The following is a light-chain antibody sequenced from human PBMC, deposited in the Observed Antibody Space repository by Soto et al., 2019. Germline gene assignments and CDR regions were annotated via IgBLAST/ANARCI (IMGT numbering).Light chain of an antibody. Sequence: DLQMTQSPSSLSASVGDRVTITCRASQSISSYLNWYQQKPGKAPKLLIYAASSLQSGVPSRFSGSGSGTDFTLTSSSLQPEEFATYYCQQSYSTPLTFGGGTKVEIK. CDR1: QSISSY. V-gene: IGKV1-39*01. J-gene: IGKJ4*01. CDR2: AAS. CDR3: QQSYSTPLT.